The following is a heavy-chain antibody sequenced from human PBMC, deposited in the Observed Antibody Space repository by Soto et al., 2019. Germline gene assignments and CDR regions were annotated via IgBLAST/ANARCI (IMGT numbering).Heavy chain of an antibody. V-gene: IGHV1-18*04. Sequence: QVQLVQSGVEVKKPGASVKVSCKASGYTFISHGISWVRQAPGQGLEWMGWISGKNGNTNYAQKLQGRVTLTTDTSTSTAYMDLRSRRSDDTAVYYCASVSSAIVVVPDYGMDVWGQGPTVTVSS. CDR1: GYTFISHG. D-gene: IGHD2-15*01. CDR2: ISGKNGNT. J-gene: IGHJ6*02. CDR3: ASVSSAIVVVPDYGMDV.